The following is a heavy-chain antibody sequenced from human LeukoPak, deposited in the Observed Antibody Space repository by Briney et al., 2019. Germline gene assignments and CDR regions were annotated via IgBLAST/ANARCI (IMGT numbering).Heavy chain of an antibody. D-gene: IGHD6-19*01. CDR1: GYMFTGYY. CDR3: ARVVAVTGTPVYYMDV. V-gene: IGHV1-2*02. J-gene: IGHJ6*03. Sequence: SVKVSCKASGYMFTGYYMHWVRQAPGQGLEWMGWINPNRGGTNYAQKFQGRVTMTRDTSISTAYMDLNRLRSVDTAVYYCARVVAVTGTPVYYMDVWGKGTTVTVSS. CDR2: INPNRGGT.